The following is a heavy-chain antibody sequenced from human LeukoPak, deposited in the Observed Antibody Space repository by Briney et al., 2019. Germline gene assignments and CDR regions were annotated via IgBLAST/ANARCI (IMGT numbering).Heavy chain of an antibody. CDR3: ASHTHRTGRGIDY. Sequence: GGSLRLSCAASGFTFSSYAMHWVRQAPGKGLEWVAVISYDGSNKYYADSVKGRFTISRDNSKNTLYLQMNSLRAEDTAVYYCASHTHRTGRGIDYWGQGTLVTVSS. J-gene: IGHJ4*02. CDR2: ISYDGSNK. D-gene: IGHD2-15*01. V-gene: IGHV3-30-3*01. CDR1: GFTFSSYA.